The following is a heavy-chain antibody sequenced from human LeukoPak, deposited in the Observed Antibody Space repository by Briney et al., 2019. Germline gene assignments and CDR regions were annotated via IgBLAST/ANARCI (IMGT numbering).Heavy chain of an antibody. CDR3: AKDRGYSSGWPHDY. CDR2: ISSNGGST. V-gene: IGHV3-64*04. Sequence: GGSLRLSCSASGFTFSSYAMHWVRQAPGKGLEYVSTISSNGGSTYYADSVKGRFTISRDNSKNTLYLQMNSLRAEDTAVYYCAKDRGYSSGWPHDYWGQGTLVTVSS. CDR1: GFTFSSYA. D-gene: IGHD6-19*01. J-gene: IGHJ4*02.